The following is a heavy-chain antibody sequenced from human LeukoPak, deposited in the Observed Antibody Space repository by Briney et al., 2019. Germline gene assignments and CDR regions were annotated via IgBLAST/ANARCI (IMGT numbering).Heavy chain of an antibody. CDR2: IYYSGST. CDR3: ARLDDSSGYSLDY. V-gene: IGHV4-30-4*01. Sequence: SETPSLTCTVSGGSISSGDYYWSWIRQPPGKGLEWIGYIYYSGSTYYNPSLKSRVTISVDTSKNQFSLKLSSVTAADTAVYYCARLDDSSGYSLDYWGQGTLVTVSS. D-gene: IGHD3-22*01. CDR1: GGSISSGDYY. J-gene: IGHJ4*02.